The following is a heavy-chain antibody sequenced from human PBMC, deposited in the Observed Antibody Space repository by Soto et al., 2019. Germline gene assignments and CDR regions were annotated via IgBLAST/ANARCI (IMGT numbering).Heavy chain of an antibody. V-gene: IGHV1-3*01. D-gene: IGHD4-17*01. CDR2: INAGNGNT. CDR1: GYTFTSYA. CDR3: ARPHDYGDYEDAFDI. Sequence: ASVKVSCKASGYTFTSYAMHWVRQAPGQRLEWMGWINAGNGNTKYSQKFQGRVTITRDTSASTAHMELSSLRSEDTAVYYCARPHDYGDYEDAFDIWGQGTMVTVSS. J-gene: IGHJ3*02.